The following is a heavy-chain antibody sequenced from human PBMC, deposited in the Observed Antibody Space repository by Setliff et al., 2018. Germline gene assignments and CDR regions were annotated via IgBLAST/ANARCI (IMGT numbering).Heavy chain of an antibody. V-gene: IGHV1-46*01. Sequence: ASVKVSCKASGYTFTSHYMHWVRQAPGLGLEWMGTISPSSGRTSYAQKFQGRVTMTRDTSTSTVYMDMSSLRSKDTAVYYCARDVFPYHYEGAFDIWGQGTMVTVSS. CDR2: ISPSSGRT. CDR3: ARDVFPYHYEGAFDI. CDR1: GYTFTSHY. D-gene: IGHD3-22*01. J-gene: IGHJ3*02.